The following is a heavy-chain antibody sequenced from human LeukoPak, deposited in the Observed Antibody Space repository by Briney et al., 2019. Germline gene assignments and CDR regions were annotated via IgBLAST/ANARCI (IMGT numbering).Heavy chain of an antibody. D-gene: IGHD2-21*01. Sequence: GGSLRLSCAVSGFTFSSYVMTWVRQVPGKGLEWVSGISGSGGRTYYADSVKGRFTISRDNSTNTVYLQVNSLRDEDTAVYYCTKDGGYCGGDCYLGPWDYWGQGTLVTLSS. J-gene: IGHJ4*02. CDR1: GFTFSSYV. CDR3: TKDGGYCGGDCYLGPWDY. CDR2: ISGSGGRT. V-gene: IGHV3-23*01.